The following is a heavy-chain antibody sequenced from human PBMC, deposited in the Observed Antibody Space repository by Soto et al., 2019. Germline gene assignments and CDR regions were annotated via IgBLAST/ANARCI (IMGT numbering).Heavy chain of an antibody. D-gene: IGHD3-3*01. CDR3: ARRDTSGFLRYFDN. Sequence: SVKVSCKASGGTLSSFINYPINWVRQAPGQGLEWMAGIVPNVGTVNYAQKFQGRVTITADKSTGTAYMELSSLRSEDTALYYCARRDTSGFLRYFDNWGQGTLVTVSS. CDR1: GGTLSSFINYP. CDR2: IVPNVGTV. J-gene: IGHJ4*02. V-gene: IGHV1-69*06.